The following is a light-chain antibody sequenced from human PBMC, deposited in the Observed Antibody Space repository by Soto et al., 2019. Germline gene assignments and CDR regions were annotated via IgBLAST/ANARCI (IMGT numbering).Light chain of an antibody. J-gene: IGKJ1*01. CDR2: GTS. Sequence: EIVLTQSPVTLSLSPGDRATLSCRASQSVSSDYLAWYQQKPGQAPRLLIYGTSTRATGIPDRFSGSGSGTDFSLTISRLEPEDFAVYYCQQYDGWWTFGQGTKVDI. CDR1: QSVSSDY. V-gene: IGKV3-20*01. CDR3: QQYDGWWT.